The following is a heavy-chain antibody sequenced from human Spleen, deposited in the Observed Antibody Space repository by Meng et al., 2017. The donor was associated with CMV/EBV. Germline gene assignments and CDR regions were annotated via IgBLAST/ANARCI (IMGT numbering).Heavy chain of an antibody. J-gene: IGHJ4*02. Sequence: GGSLRLSCAASGFTFDNYAMHWVRQAPGRGLEWVSGISWNSGSIGYADSVKGRFTISRDNAKNSLYLQMNSLRAEDMALYYCAKVSKRWLQLGYFDYWGQGTLVTVSS. CDR2: ISWNSGSI. CDR3: AKVSKRWLQLGYFDY. D-gene: IGHD5-24*01. V-gene: IGHV3-9*03. CDR1: GFTFDNYA.